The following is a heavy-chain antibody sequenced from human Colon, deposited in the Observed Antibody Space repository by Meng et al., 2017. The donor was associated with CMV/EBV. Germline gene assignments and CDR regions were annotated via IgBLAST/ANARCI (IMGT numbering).Heavy chain of an antibody. V-gene: IGHV1-2*02. Sequence: QVQLVQPWAELRMPGASVKVSCKASGYSFTGYYIHWVRQAPGQGLEWMGWMDPTTGRTDYAQKFQGTVTMTRDTSISTAYLELSRLTSDDTAVYYCASHSSYVWGSHHWGQGTLVTVSS. CDR2: MDPTTGRT. D-gene: IGHD3-16*01. CDR1: GYSFTGYY. CDR3: ASHSSYVWGSHH. J-gene: IGHJ1*01.